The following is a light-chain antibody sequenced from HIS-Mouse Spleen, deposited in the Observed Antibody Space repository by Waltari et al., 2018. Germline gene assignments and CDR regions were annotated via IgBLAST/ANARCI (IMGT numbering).Light chain of an antibody. V-gene: IGLV3-21*03. CDR3: QVWDSSSDHVV. CDR2: DDS. CDR1: NIGSKS. Sequence: SYVLTQPPSVSVAPGKTARITCGGNNIGSKSVHWYQQKPGQAPVLVVYDDSDRPSRIAERFSGSNSGNTATLTISRVEAGDEADYYCQVWDSSSDHVVFGGGTKLTVL. J-gene: IGLJ2*01.